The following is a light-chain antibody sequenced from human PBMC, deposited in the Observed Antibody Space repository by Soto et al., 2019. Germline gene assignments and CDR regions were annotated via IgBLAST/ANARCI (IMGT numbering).Light chain of an antibody. Sequence: QSALAQPASVSGSPGQSITVSCTGTTSDVGGYNYVSWYQQYPGKAPKLIIYEVSNRPSGISDRFSGSKSGNTASLTISGLQTEVEADFYCSSYTTASTYVFGRGTKVTVL. CDR3: SSYTTASTYV. CDR2: EVS. CDR1: TSDVGGYNY. V-gene: IGLV2-14*01. J-gene: IGLJ1*01.